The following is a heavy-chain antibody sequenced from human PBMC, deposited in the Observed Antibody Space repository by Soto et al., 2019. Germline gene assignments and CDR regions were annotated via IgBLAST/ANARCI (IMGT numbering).Heavy chain of an antibody. Sequence: PSETLSLTCTVSGGSISGYYWNWIRQSPGKGLEWIGYSYIYYSGSTNYNPSLKSRVTISIDTSKNQFSLKLSSVTAADTAVYYCVRDSSTGPQTFWGQGTLVTVSS. J-gene: IGHJ4*02. V-gene: IGHV4-59*01. CDR1: GGSISGYY. D-gene: IGHD2-2*01. CDR3: VRDSSTGPQTF. CDR2: SYIYYSGST.